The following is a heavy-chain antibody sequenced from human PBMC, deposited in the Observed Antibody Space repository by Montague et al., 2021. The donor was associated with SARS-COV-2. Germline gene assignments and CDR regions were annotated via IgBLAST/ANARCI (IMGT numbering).Heavy chain of an antibody. Sequence: SETLSLTCTVSGGAIARSHKYWGWVRQPPGKGLEWIGSVLYTGTPYDHPSLTARVTISLDTSKNQFSLKMYSVTAADTATYFCVAGGDSAKAGAYWGQGTLVTVSS. CDR3: VAGGDSAKAGAY. D-gene: IGHD3-16*01. V-gene: IGHV4-39*07. J-gene: IGHJ4*02. CDR1: GGAIARSHKY. CDR2: VLYTGTP.